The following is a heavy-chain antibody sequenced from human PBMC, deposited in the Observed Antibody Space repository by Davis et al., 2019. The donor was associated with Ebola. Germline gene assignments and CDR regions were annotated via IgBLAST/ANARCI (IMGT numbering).Heavy chain of an antibody. CDR3: ARGVY. J-gene: IGHJ4*02. CDR1: GGSITSEGYY. Sequence: SETLSLTCSVSGGSITSEGYYWNWIRQYPGKGLEWIGYIYYNGNTYYNPSLKSRVTISVDTSKNQFSLKLSSVTAADTAVYYCARGVYWGQGTLVTVSS. CDR2: IYYNGNT. V-gene: IGHV4-31*02.